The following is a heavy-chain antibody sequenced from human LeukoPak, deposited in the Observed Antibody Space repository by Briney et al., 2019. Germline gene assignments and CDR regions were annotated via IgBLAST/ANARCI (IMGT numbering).Heavy chain of an antibody. Sequence: PGGSLRLSCAASGFTFSSYAMSWVRQAPGKGLEWVSAISGSGGSTYYADSVKGRFTISRDNSKNTLYLQMNSLRAEDTAVYYCAKVGVGSYSSGWYGDYWGQGTLVTVSS. CDR2: ISGSGGST. V-gene: IGHV3-23*01. D-gene: IGHD6-19*01. CDR1: GFTFSSYA. CDR3: AKVGVGSYSSGWYGDY. J-gene: IGHJ4*02.